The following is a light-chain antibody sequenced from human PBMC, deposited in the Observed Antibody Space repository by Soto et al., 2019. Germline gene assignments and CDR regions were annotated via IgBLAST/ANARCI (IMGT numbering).Light chain of an antibody. CDR3: QQYGGSPIFT. CDR1: QSVSSSY. V-gene: IGKV3-20*01. Sequence: EIVLTQSPGTLSLSPGERATLSCRASQSVSSSYLAWYQQKPGQAPRLLIYGASGRATGIPDRFSGSGSGTDFTLTISRLELEDFAVYYCQQYGGSPIFTFGPGTKVDIK. CDR2: GAS. J-gene: IGKJ3*01.